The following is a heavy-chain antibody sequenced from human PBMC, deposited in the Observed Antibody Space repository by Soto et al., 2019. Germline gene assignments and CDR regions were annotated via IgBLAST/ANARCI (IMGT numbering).Heavy chain of an antibody. V-gene: IGHV1-69*13. CDR2: IIPIFGTA. J-gene: IGHJ6*02. CDR1: GGTFSSYA. D-gene: IGHD6-13*01. Sequence: SVKVSCKASGGTFSSYAISWVRQAPGQGLEWMGGIIPIFGTANYAQKFQGRVTITADESTSTAYMELSSLRSEDTAVYYCAREVAMYSSSWTNYYYYGMDVWGQGTTVTVSS. CDR3: AREVAMYSSSWTNYYYYGMDV.